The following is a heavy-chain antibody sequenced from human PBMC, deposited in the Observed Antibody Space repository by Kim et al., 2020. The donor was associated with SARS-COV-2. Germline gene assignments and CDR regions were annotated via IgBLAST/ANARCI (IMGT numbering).Heavy chain of an antibody. J-gene: IGHJ4*02. V-gene: IGHV4-34*01. D-gene: IGHD3-10*01. CDR3: ARSITMVRGVIGSPYDY. CDR1: GGSFSGYY. CDR2: INHSGST. Sequence: SETLSLTCAVYGGSFSGYYWSWIRQPPGKGLEWIGEINHSGSTNYNPSLKSRVTISVDTSKNQFSLKLSSVAAADTAVYYCARSITMVRGVIGSPYDYWGQGTLVTVSS.